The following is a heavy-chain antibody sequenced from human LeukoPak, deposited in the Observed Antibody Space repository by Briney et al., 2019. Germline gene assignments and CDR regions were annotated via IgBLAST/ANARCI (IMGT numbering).Heavy chain of an antibody. V-gene: IGHV3-74*01. Sequence: GGSLRLSCAASGFTFRNYWMHWVRQAPGKGLVWVSRINSDGTYTNYADSVKGRFTISRDNAKNTLYLQMNSLRAEDTALYYCARVPLIRFLEWRYYFDYWGQGTLVTVSS. D-gene: IGHD3-3*01. CDR2: INSDGTYT. J-gene: IGHJ4*02. CDR1: GFTFRNYW. CDR3: ARVPLIRFLEWRYYFDY.